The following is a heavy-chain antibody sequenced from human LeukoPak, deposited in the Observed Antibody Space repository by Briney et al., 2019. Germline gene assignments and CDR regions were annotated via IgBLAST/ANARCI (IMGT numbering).Heavy chain of an antibody. D-gene: IGHD1-26*01. CDR2: INTDGSST. CDR1: GFTSSSYW. J-gene: IGHJ4*02. Sequence: PGGSLRLSCAASGFTSSSYWMHWVRHAPGKGLVWVSRINTDGSSTSYADSVKGRFTISRDNAKNTLYLQMNSLRAEDTAVYYCARQGGSYYAIDDWGQGTLVTVSS. CDR3: ARQGGSYYAIDD. V-gene: IGHV3-74*01.